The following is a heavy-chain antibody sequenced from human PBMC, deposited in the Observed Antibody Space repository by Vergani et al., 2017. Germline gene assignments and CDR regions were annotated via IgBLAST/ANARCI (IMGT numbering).Heavy chain of an antibody. D-gene: IGHD6-13*01. CDR3: ARGIAAADTPDAFDI. V-gene: IGHV1-46*01. CDR2: INPSGGST. J-gene: IGHJ3*02. Sequence: QVQLVQSGAEVKKPGASVKVSCKASGYTFTSYYMHWVRQAPGQGLEWMGIINPSGGSTSYAQKFQGRVTMTRDTSTSTVYMGLSSLRSEDTAVYYCARGIAAADTPDAFDIWGQGTMVTVSS. CDR1: GYTFTSYY.